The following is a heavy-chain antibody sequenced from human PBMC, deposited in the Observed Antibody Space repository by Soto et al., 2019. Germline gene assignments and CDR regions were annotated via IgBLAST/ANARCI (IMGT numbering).Heavy chain of an antibody. J-gene: IGHJ5*02. CDR3: AKDPLQLVSGLFDP. Sequence: GGSLRLSCAASGFTFSSYAMSWVRQAPGKGLDWVSTITGDGLTTYDADSVKGRFTISRDNSKSTLYLQLNSLRVDDTAVYYCAKDPLQLVSGLFDPWGQGTLVTVSS. CDR1: GFTFSSYA. V-gene: IGHV3-23*01. CDR2: ITGDGLTT. D-gene: IGHD3-10*01.